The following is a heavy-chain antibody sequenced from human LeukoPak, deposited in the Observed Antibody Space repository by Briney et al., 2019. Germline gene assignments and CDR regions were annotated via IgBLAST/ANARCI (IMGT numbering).Heavy chain of an antibody. Sequence: ASVKASCKASGYTFTSYYMHWVRQAPGQGLEWMGIINPSGGSTSYAQKFQGRVTMTRDTSISTAYMELSRLRSDDTAVYYCAREALRDSYYYDSSGPNDYYGMDVWGQGTTVTVSS. CDR2: INPSGGST. CDR1: GYTFTSYY. V-gene: IGHV1-46*01. D-gene: IGHD3-22*01. J-gene: IGHJ6*02. CDR3: AREALRDSYYYDSSGPNDYYGMDV.